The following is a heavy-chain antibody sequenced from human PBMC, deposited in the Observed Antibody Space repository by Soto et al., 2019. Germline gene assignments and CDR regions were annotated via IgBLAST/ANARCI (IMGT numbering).Heavy chain of an antibody. CDR1: GGTFSSYA. CDR2: IIPIFGTA. V-gene: IGHV1-69*01. D-gene: IGHD3-3*01. CDR3: AREGRFPPPWFGP. Sequence: QVQLVQSGAEVKTPGSSVKVSCKASGGTFSSYAISWVRQAPGQGLEWMGGIIPIFGTANYAQKFQGRVTITADESTGTADRELSSLRSEDTAVEYCAREGRFPPPWFGPGGQGTQDPVAS. J-gene: IGHJ5*02.